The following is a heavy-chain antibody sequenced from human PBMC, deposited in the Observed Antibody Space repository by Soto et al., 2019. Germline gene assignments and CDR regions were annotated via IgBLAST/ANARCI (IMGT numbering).Heavy chain of an antibody. CDR3: AAGVVTNLDY. CDR2: INHSGST. CDR1: GGSFSGYY. J-gene: IGHJ4*02. Sequence: SETLSLTCAVYGGSFSGYYWSWIRQPPGKGLEWIGEINHSGSTNYNPSLKSRVTISVDTSKNQFSLKLSSVTAADTAVYYCAAGVVTNLDYWGQGTLVTVSS. V-gene: IGHV4-34*01. D-gene: IGHD3-22*01.